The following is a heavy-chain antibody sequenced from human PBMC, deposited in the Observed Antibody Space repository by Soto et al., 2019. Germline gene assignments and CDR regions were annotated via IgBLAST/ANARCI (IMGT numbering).Heavy chain of an antibody. D-gene: IGHD5-18*01. CDR1: GFTFSSYW. CDR2: IKQDGSEK. CDR3: ARDLVYSYGRTEYYYYYGMDV. J-gene: IGHJ6*02. Sequence: GGSLRLSCAASGFTFSSYWMSWVRQAPGKGLEWVANIKQDGSEKYYVDSVKGRFTISRDNAKSSLYLQMNSLRAEDTAVYYCARDLVYSYGRTEYYYYYGMDVWGQGTTVTVSS. V-gene: IGHV3-7*05.